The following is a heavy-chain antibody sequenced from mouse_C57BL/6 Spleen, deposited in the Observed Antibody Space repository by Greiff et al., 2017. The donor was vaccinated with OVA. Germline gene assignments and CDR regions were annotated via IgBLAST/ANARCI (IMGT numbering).Heavy chain of an antibody. CDR3: AVLRPGDYYAMDY. CDR2: INPNNGGT. V-gene: IGHV1-26*01. J-gene: IGHJ4*01. D-gene: IGHD1-1*01. Sequence: EVQLQQSGPELVKPGASVKISCKASGYTFTDYYMNWVKQSHGKSLEWIGDINPNNGGTSYNQKFKGKATLTVDKSSSTAYMELRSLTSEDSAVYYCAVLRPGDYYAMDYWGQGTSVTVSS. CDR1: GYTFTDYY.